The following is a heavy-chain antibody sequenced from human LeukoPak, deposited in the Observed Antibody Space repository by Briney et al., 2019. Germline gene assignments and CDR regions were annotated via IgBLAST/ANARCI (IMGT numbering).Heavy chain of an antibody. CDR1: GGSISNDF. CDR2: IYYRGNT. D-gene: IGHD4-17*01. V-gene: IGHV4-59*08. J-gene: IGHJ4*02. CDR3: ARQRSADGDYAPPGY. Sequence: SETLSLTCSVSGGSISNDFWSWIRQPPGKGLEWIGHIYYRGNTNYNPSLKSRVTISVDTSKNQFSLKLTSVTAADTAVYYCARQRSADGDYAPPGYWGQGTLVTVSS.